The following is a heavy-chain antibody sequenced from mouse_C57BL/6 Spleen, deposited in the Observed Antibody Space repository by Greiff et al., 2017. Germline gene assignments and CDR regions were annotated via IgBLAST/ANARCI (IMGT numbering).Heavy chain of an antibody. V-gene: IGHV1-80*01. CDR2: IYPGDGDT. CDR1: GYAFSSYW. D-gene: IGHD1-1*01. J-gene: IGHJ2*01. CDR3: ARPVYYGSSRNYFDY. Sequence: QVHVKQSGAELVKPGASVKISCKASGYAFSSYWMNWVKQRPGKGLEWIGQIYPGDGDTNYNGKFKGKATLTADKSSSTAYMQLSSLASEDSAVYICARPVYYGSSRNYFDYWGQGTTRTVSS.